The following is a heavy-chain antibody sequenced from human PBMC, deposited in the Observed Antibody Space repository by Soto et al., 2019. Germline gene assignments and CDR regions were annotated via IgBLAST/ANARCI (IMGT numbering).Heavy chain of an antibody. CDR2: IYHSGST. CDR3: ARAPITMIVVVKPPASYFDY. D-gene: IGHD3-22*01. Sequence: LSLTCTVSGGSISSSGYYWSWIRQHPGKGLECIGYIYHSGSTYYNPSLKSRITISVDTSKNQFSLKLSSVTAADTAVYYCARAPITMIVVVKPPASYFDYWGQGTLVTVSS. J-gene: IGHJ4*02. CDR1: GGSISSSGYY. V-gene: IGHV4-31*03.